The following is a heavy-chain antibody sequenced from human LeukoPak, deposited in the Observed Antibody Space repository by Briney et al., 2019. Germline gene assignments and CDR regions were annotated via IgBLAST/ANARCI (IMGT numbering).Heavy chain of an antibody. CDR2: ISYDGSNK. CDR3: ARWTGYGSGWHRGYFDY. Sequence: GGSLRLSCAASGFTFSDHAMHWVRQAPGKGLEWVAVISYDGSNKYYADSVKGRFSISRDNSKNTLYLQMNSLRAEDTAVFYCARWTGYGSGWHRGYFDYWGQGTLVTVSS. V-gene: IGHV3-30*04. J-gene: IGHJ4*02. D-gene: IGHD6-19*01. CDR1: GFTFSDHA.